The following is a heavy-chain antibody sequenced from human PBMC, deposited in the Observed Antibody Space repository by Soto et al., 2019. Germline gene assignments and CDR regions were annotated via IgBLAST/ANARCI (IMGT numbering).Heavy chain of an antibody. D-gene: IGHD6-13*01. V-gene: IGHV4-34*01. CDR3: ARGRVAAASRVLGYFDY. Sequence: LSLTCAVYGGSFSGYYWSWFRQPAGKGLEWIGEINHSGSTNYNPSLKSRVTISVDTSKNQFSLKLSSVTAADTAVYYCARGRVAAASRVLGYFDYWGQGTLVTVS. CDR2: INHSGST. J-gene: IGHJ4*02. CDR1: GGSFSGYY.